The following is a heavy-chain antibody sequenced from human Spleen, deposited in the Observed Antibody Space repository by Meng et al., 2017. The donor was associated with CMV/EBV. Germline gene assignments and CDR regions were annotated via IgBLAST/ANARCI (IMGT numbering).Heavy chain of an antibody. Sequence: QVAVVQSGAEVKKPGASVRVSCRASGYTFSGYYIQWVRQAPGQGLEWMGWINPNSGGTNYAQKFQGRVTMTRDTSISTAYMELSRLRSDDTAVYYCARIVGATTGWFDPWGQGTLVTVSS. CDR1: GYTFSGYY. V-gene: IGHV1-2*02. D-gene: IGHD1-26*01. CDR2: INPNSGGT. CDR3: ARIVGATTGWFDP. J-gene: IGHJ5*02.